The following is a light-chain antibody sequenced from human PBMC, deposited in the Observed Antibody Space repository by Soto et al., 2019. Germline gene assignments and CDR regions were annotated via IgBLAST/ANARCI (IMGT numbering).Light chain of an antibody. CDR3: QQYGSSPT. J-gene: IGKJ4*01. CDR1: QSVSSNY. V-gene: IGKV3-20*01. CDR2: GAS. Sequence: IVLTQSPATLSLSPGERATLSCRASQSVSSNYLAWYQQKPGQAPRLLIYGASSRATGIPDRFSGSGSGTDFTLTISRLEPADSAVYYCQQYGSSPTFGGGTKVDI.